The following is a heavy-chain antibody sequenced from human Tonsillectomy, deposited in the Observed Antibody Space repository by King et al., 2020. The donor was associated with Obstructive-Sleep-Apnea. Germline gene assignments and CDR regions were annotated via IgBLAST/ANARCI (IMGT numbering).Heavy chain of an antibody. V-gene: IGHV3-30*03. CDR1: GYTISNYG. CDR2: ILYDGRNT. Sequence: VQLVESGGGVVQPGRSLRLSCAASGYTISNYGMHWVRQAPGKGLEWVAIILYDGRNTYYADSVKGRFTISRDNSKNTLYLQMNSLRSEDTAVYYCASPDGSGSHPPYYDYWGQGTLVTVSS. J-gene: IGHJ4*02. D-gene: IGHD3-10*01. CDR3: ASPDGSGSHPPYYDY.